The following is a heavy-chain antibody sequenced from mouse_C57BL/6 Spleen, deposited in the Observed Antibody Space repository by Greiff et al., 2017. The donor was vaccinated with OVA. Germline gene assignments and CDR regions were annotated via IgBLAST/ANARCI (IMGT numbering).Heavy chain of an antibody. CDR1: GYTFTDYN. D-gene: IGHD2-4*01. J-gene: IGHJ4*01. CDR2: INPNNGGT. V-gene: IGHV1-18*01. Sequence: VQLQQSGPELVKPGASVKIPCKASGYTFTDYNMDWVKQSHGKSLEWIGDINPNNGGTIYNQKFKGKATLTVDKSSSTAYMELRSLTSEDTAVYYCARDDYDSYYAMDYWGQGTSVTVSS. CDR3: ARDDYDSYYAMDY.